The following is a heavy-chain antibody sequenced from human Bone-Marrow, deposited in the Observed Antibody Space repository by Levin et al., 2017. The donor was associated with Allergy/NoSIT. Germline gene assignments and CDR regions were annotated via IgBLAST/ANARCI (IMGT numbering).Heavy chain of an antibody. CDR2: FYPGDSET. J-gene: IGHJ6*02. D-gene: IGHD2-15*01. CDR1: GYTFTNYW. CDR3: ARHGGFCSGGSCYGGNYYYDMDV. Sequence: GASVKISCKGSGYTFTNYWIAWVRQIPGKGLEWMGSFYPGDSETRDNPSFQGQVTISADKSITTAYLQWGTLKASDTAIYYCARHGGFCSGGSCYGGNYYYDMDVWGQGTTVIVS. V-gene: IGHV5-51*01.